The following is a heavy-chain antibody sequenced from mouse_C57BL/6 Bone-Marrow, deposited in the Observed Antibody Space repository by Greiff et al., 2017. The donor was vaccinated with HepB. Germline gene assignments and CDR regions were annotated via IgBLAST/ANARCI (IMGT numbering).Heavy chain of an antibody. CDR3: APRWFFAY. D-gene: IGHD2-3*01. Sequence: QVQLQQPGAELVMPGASVKLSCKASGYTFTSYGISWVKQRTGQGLEWIGEIYPRSGNTYYNEKFKGKATLTADKSSSTAYMELRSLTSEDSAVYFCAPRWFFAYWGQGTLVTVSA. J-gene: IGHJ3*01. CDR1: GYTFTSYG. CDR2: IYPRSGNT. V-gene: IGHV1-81*01.